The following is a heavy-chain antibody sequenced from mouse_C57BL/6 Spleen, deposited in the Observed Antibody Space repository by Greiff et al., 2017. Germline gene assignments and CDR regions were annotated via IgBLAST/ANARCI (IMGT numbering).Heavy chain of an antibody. CDR2: IYPGDGDT. CDR1: GYAFSSSW. J-gene: IGHJ3*01. Sequence: LQQSGPELVKPGASVKISCKASGYAFSSSWMNWVKQRPGKGLEWIGRIYPGDGDTNYNGKFKGKATLTADKSSSTAYMQLSSLTSEDSAVYFCARYNYTTEGFAYWGQGTLVTVSA. V-gene: IGHV1-82*01. D-gene: IGHD2-12*01. CDR3: ARYNYTTEGFAY.